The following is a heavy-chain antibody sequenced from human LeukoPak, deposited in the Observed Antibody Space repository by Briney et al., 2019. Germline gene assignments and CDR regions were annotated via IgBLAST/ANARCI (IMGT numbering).Heavy chain of an antibody. V-gene: IGHV3-21*01. D-gene: IGHD2-15*01. CDR2: ISSSSSYI. CDR1: GFTFSSYS. Sequence: GGSLRLSCAASGFTFSSYSMNWVRQAPGKGLEWVSSISSSSSYIYYADSVKGRSTISRDNAKNSLYLQMNSLRAEDTAVYYCARDISGNRSGGSCYLYYYYYMDVWGKGTTVTISS. CDR3: ARDISGNRSGGSCYLYYYYYMDV. J-gene: IGHJ6*03.